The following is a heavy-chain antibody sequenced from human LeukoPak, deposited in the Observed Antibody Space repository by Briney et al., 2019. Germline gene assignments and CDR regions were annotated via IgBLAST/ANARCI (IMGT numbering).Heavy chain of an antibody. Sequence: GVSLRLSCAASGFTFSGSAMHWVRQASGKGLEWVGRIRSKANSYATAYAASVKGRFTISRDDSKNTAYLQMNSLKTEDTAVYYCTRNAVDTAMVADYGMDVWGQGTTVTVSS. V-gene: IGHV3-73*01. D-gene: IGHD5-18*01. CDR3: TRNAVDTAMVADYGMDV. CDR1: GFTFSGSA. J-gene: IGHJ6*02. CDR2: IRSKANSYAT.